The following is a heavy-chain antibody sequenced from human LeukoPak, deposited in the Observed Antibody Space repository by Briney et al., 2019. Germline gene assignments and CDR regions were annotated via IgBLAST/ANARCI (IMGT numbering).Heavy chain of an antibody. CDR2: IYTSGST. Sequence: SQTLSLTCTVSGGSISSGSYYWSWIRQPAGKGLEWIGRIYTSGSTNYNPSLKSQVTISVDTSKNQFSLKLSSVTAADTAVYYCARGPNYPSPSPFDYWGQGTLVTVSS. V-gene: IGHV4-61*02. J-gene: IGHJ4*02. CDR1: GGSISSGSYY. CDR3: ARGPNYPSPSPFDY. D-gene: IGHD5-24*01.